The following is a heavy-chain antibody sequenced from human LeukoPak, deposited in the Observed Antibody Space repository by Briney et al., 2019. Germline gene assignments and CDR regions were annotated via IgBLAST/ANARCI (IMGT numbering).Heavy chain of an antibody. D-gene: IGHD3-22*01. Sequence: ASVKVSCKASGYTFTGYYMHWVRQAPGQGLEWMGWINPNSGGTNYAQKFQGRVTMTRDTSISTAYMELSRLRSDDTAVYYCARGGSSSGLPLRWFDPWGQGTLVTVSS. J-gene: IGHJ5*02. CDR2: INPNSGGT. CDR3: ARGGSSSGLPLRWFDP. V-gene: IGHV1-2*02. CDR1: GYTFTGYY.